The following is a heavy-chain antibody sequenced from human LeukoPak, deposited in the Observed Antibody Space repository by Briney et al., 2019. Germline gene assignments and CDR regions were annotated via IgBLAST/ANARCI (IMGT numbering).Heavy chain of an antibody. CDR3: AKDVPGYSYGTFDY. J-gene: IGHJ4*02. Sequence: PGGSLRLSCTVSGFTLSSYEMSWIRQAPGKGLEWVSSIDYSGGSSYYADSVKGRFTISRDDSKNTLYLQLNSLRAEDTAVYYCAKDVPGYSYGTFDYWGQGTLVTVSS. D-gene: IGHD5-18*01. CDR1: GFTLSSYE. CDR2: IDYSGGSS. V-gene: IGHV3-23*01.